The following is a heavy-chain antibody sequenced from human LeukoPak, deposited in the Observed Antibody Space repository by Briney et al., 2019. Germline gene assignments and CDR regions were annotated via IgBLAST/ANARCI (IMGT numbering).Heavy chain of an antibody. D-gene: IGHD6-6*01. CDR3: TRHSEYSSSLSFDP. CDR1: GFNFSVYA. J-gene: IGHJ5*02. CDR2: VRSRANNYAT. Sequence: GGSLKLSCAASGFNFSVYAMHWVRQAPGKGLEWVGRVRSRANNYATAYAASVKGRFTISRDDSKNMAYLQMDSLKTEDTAVYYCTRHSEYSSSLSFDPWGQGTLVTVSS. V-gene: IGHV3-73*01.